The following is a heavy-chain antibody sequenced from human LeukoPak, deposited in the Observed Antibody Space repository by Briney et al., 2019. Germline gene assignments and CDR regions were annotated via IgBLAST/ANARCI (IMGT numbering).Heavy chain of an antibody. CDR2: IIPIFGIA. D-gene: IGHD2-2*02. V-gene: IGHV1-69*04. J-gene: IGHJ6*02. CDR3: ARDYCSSTSCYTDYYYGMDV. Sequence: GASVKVSCKASGGTFSSYAISWVRQAPGQGLEWMGRIIPIFGIANYAQKFQGRVTITADKSTSTAYVELSSLRSEDTAVYYCARDYCSSTSCYTDYYYGMDVWGQGTTVTVSS. CDR1: GGTFSSYA.